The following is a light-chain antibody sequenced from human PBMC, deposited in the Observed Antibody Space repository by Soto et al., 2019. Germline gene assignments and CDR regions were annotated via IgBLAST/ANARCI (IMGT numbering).Light chain of an antibody. CDR3: QQYYTTPTWT. CDR1: QSVLYSSNNKNY. CDR2: WAS. V-gene: IGKV4-1*01. J-gene: IGKJ1*01. Sequence: DIVMTQSPDSLAVSLGERAAINCKSSQSVLYSSNNKNYLAWYQQRPGQPPRLLIYWASTRQSGVPDRFSGSWSGTDFTLTISGLQAEDVAVYYCQQYYTTPTWTFGQGTKVEIK.